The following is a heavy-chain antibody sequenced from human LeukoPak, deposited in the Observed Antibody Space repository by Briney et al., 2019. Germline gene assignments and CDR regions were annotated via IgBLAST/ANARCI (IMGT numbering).Heavy chain of an antibody. V-gene: IGHV1-8*01. CDR3: ARGPQWRGDYYYMDV. CDR1: GSSFTNFN. D-gene: IGHD6-19*01. Sequence: GASVKLSCKASGSSFTNFNINWVRQATGHGLEWTGWMNPNSGNKRYAQKFQGRGTMTMNTSITTAYMELSSLRAEDTAVYYCARGPQWRGDYYYMDVWGRGTTVTVSS. J-gene: IGHJ6*03. CDR2: MNPNSGNK.